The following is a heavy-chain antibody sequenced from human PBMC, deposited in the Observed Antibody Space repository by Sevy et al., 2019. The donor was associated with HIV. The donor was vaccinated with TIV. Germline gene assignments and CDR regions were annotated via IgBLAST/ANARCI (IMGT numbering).Heavy chain of an antibody. J-gene: IGHJ4*02. CDR3: ARDGEMATIFDY. CDR1: GFTFSSYA. Sequence: GSLRLSCAASGFTFSSYAMHWVRQAPGKGLEWVALISYDGSNKYYADSVKGRFTISRDNSKNTLYLQMNSLRAEDTAVYDCARDGEMATIFDYWGQGTLVTVSS. D-gene: IGHD5-12*01. V-gene: IGHV3-30*04. CDR2: ISYDGSNK.